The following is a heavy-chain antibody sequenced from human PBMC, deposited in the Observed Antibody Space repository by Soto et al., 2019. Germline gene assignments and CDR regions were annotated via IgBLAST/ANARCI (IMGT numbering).Heavy chain of an antibody. CDR3: ARDGPPLDY. V-gene: IGHV1-46*01. CDR2: INPSGGNK. J-gene: IGHJ4*02. CDR1: GYILSSYN. Sequence: ASVKVSCKASGYILSSYNMHWVRQAPGQGLEWMGIINPSGGNKNYAQKLQGRVTMTTDTSTSTADMDLRSLRSDDTAVYYCARDGPPLDYWGQGTLVTVPQ.